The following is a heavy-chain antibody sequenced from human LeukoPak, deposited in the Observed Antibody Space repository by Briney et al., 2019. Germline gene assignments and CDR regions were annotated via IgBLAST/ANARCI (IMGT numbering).Heavy chain of an antibody. D-gene: IGHD1-1*01. CDR2: ISGSGGST. CDR1: GFPLSSYA. J-gene: IGHJ6*03. Sequence: GGSLRLSCAVSGFPLSSYAMTWVRQAPGKGLEWVSTISGSGGSTYYADSVKGRFTISRDNSKNTLYLQMNSLRAEDTAVYYCAKNDGNLPYYYYYMDVWGKGTTVTVSS. CDR3: AKNDGNLPYYYYYMDV. V-gene: IGHV3-23*01.